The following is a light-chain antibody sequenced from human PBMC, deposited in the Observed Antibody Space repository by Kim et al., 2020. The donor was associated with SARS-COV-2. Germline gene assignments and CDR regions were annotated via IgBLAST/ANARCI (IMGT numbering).Light chain of an antibody. Sequence: IQLTQSPSSLSASVGDRVTITCRASQGISNYLVWYQHKAGKAPKVLIYAASTLHTGVPSRFSGSGSGTDFTLTISSLQPEDFATYYCQQHNNYPITFGQGTRLEIK. CDR1: QGISNY. J-gene: IGKJ5*01. V-gene: IGKV1-9*01. CDR2: AAS. CDR3: QQHNNYPIT.